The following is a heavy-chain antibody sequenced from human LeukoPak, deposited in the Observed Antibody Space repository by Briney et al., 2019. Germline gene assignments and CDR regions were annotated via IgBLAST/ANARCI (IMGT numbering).Heavy chain of an antibody. CDR1: GGSISSGDYY. D-gene: IGHD3-3*01. V-gene: IGHV4-30-4*08. CDR3: ARGVFWSGYRNFDY. Sequence: SETLSLTCTVSGGSISSGDYYWSWIRQPPGKGLEWIGYIYYSWSTYYNPSLKSRVTISVDTSKNQFSLKLSSVTAADTAVYYCARGVFWSGYRNFDYWGQGTLVTVSS. J-gene: IGHJ4*02. CDR2: IYYSWST.